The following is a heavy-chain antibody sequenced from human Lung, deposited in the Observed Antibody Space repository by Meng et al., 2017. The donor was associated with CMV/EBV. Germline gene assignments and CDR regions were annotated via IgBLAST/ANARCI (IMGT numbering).Heavy chain of an antibody. Sequence: SETLSLTCAISGDNVSSNSAAWNWIRQSPSRGLESLGRTYYRSKWYNDFAPSVKSRITFNPDTSKNQLSLHLTSVTPEDTAVYYCARDLNYYDSSGNYYVGWLDPWGQGTRVTVSS. CDR3: ARDLNYYDSSGNYYVGWLDP. V-gene: IGHV6-1*01. CDR2: TYYRSKWYN. CDR1: GDNVSSNSAA. D-gene: IGHD3-22*01. J-gene: IGHJ5*02.